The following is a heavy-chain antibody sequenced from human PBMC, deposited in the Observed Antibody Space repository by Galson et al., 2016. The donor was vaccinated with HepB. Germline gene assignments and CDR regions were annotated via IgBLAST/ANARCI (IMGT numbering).Heavy chain of an antibody. CDR2: ISGSGGST. Sequence: SLRLSCAASGFTFSSYAMGWVRQAPGKGLEWVSAISGSGGSTYYADSVKGRFSISRDNSKNTLYLQINSLRAVDTAIYFCAKDRTMAVAGYPDFFQHWGQGTLVTVSS. V-gene: IGHV3-23*01. J-gene: IGHJ1*01. CDR1: GFTFSSYA. D-gene: IGHD6-19*01. CDR3: AKDRTMAVAGYPDFFQH.